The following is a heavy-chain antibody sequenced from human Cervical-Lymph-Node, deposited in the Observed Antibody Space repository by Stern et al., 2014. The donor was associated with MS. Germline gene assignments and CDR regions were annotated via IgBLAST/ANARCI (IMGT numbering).Heavy chain of an antibody. CDR1: GFTFSTYG. CDR3: AKDRGSGWSLDS. J-gene: IGHJ4*02. CDR2: TSLVGNNE. D-gene: IGHD6-19*01. Sequence: VQLVEAGGGVVQPGRSLRLSCAGSGFTFSTYGMHWVRQAPGKRLEWVTVTSLVGNNEDEVVSVNVRFTISSDNSKNTRYLQMHSLRSEDTAVYYFAKDRGSGWSLDSWGQGTLVTVS. V-gene: IGHV3-30*18.